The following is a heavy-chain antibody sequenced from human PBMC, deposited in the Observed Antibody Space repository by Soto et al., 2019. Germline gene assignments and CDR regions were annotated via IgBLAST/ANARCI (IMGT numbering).Heavy chain of an antibody. D-gene: IGHD1-7*01. CDR1: GDTITSFC. V-gene: IGHV4-4*07. CDR3: EGESGENWSYEAY. Sequence: PSETLSLTCTVSGDTITSFCWNWIRQSAGKGLEWIGRISTTGNTHYNPSLESRVTMSLDTSKNQFSLKLTSVTAADTAVYYCEGESGENWSYEAYWGQGTLVTVSS. J-gene: IGHJ4*02. CDR2: ISTTGNT.